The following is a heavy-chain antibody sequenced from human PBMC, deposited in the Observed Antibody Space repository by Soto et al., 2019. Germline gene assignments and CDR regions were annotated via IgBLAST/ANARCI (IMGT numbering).Heavy chain of an antibody. D-gene: IGHD2-21*01. CDR3: AQDRGWGVVSPSHDY. CDR2: NRGTGGET. J-gene: IGHJ4*02. CDR1: GFTFRNFV. V-gene: IGHV3-23*01. Sequence: EVQLLESGGGIVQPGGSLRVSCVASGFTFRNFVMSWVRQAPGKGLEWVSANRGTGGETFYADSVRGRFTISRDNSKNTLYLQMNSLRDEDTALYFCAQDRGWGVVSPSHDYWGQGTLVTVSS.